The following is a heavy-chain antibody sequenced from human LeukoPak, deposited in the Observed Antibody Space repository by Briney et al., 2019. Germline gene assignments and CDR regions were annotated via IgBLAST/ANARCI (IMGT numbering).Heavy chain of an antibody. CDR1: GFTFSSYA. CDR2: ISYDGSNK. CDR3: ARDGPMTTVTLYGMDV. J-gene: IGHJ6*02. Sequence: PRRSLRLSCAPSGFTFSSYAMHWVRQAPGKGLEWVAVISYDGSNKYYADSVKGRFTISRDNSKNTLYLQMNSLRAEDTAVYYCARDGPMTTVTLYGMDVWGQGTTVTVSS. V-gene: IGHV3-30*04. D-gene: IGHD4-17*01.